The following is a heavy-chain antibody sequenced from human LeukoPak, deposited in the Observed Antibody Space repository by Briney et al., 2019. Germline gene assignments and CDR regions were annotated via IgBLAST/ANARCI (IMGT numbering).Heavy chain of an antibody. V-gene: IGHV4-4*07. CDR2: IYASGIT. Sequence: PSETLSLTCTVSGGSISIYYWSWVRQPAGKGLEWIGRIYASGITNYNPSLKSRVTMSVDTSKNQFSLKLSSVTAADTAVYYCASTKAVAGTGWFDPWGQGTLVTVSS. CDR1: GGSISIYY. CDR3: ASTKAVAGTGWFDP. J-gene: IGHJ5*02. D-gene: IGHD6-19*01.